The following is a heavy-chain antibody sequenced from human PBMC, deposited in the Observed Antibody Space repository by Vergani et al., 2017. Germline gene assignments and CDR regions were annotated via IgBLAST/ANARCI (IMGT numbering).Heavy chain of an antibody. J-gene: IGHJ4*02. V-gene: IGHV3-30*18. Sequence: QVQLVESGGGVVQPGRSLRLSCAASGFTFSSYGMHWVRQAPGKGLEWVAVISYDGSNKYYADSVKGRFTIARDNSKTTLYLQMNSLRAEDTAVYYCAKGALEYSYGYCDYWGQGTLVTVSS. CDR2: ISYDGSNK. CDR1: GFTFSSYG. D-gene: IGHD5-18*01. CDR3: AKGALEYSYGYCDY.